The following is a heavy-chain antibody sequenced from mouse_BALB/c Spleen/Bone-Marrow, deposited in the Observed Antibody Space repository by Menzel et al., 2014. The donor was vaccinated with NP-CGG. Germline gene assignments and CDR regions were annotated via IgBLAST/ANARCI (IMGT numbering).Heavy chain of an antibody. V-gene: IGHV14-3*02. CDR2: IDPASGNT. CDR3: AAYYYVSSYGSAY. J-gene: IGHJ3*01. Sequence: EVHLVESGAELVKPGASVKLSCTASGFNIKDTYMHWVKQRPEQGLEWIGRIDPASGNTKFDPKFQGKATIASDTSSNTAYLQLSSLTSEDTAVYYCAAYYYVSSYGSAYWGQGTLVTVSA. CDR1: GFNIKDTY. D-gene: IGHD1-1*01.